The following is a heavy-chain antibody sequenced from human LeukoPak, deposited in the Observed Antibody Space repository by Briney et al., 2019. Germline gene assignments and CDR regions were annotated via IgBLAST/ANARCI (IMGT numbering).Heavy chain of an antibody. J-gene: IGHJ4*02. V-gene: IGHV3-74*01. CDR1: GFTFSSYW. Sequence: RGSLRLSCAASGFTFSSYWMHWVRQAPGKGLVWVSRINSDGSSTSYADSVKGRFTISRDNAKNTLYLQMNSLRAEDTAVYYCARDPYGDHGFDYWGQGTLVTVSS. D-gene: IGHD4-17*01. CDR2: INSDGSST. CDR3: ARDPYGDHGFDY.